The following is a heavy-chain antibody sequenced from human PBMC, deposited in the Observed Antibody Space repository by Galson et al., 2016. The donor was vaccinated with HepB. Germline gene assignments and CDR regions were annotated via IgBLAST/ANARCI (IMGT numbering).Heavy chain of an antibody. CDR1: GFIVSSNY. J-gene: IGHJ6*02. V-gene: IGHV3-53*01. D-gene: IGHD4-17*01. CDR3: TTDVGMTTVTNLREDYYGMDV. Sequence: SLRLSCAASGFIVSSNYMTWVRQAPGKGLEWVSIIYISGSTYYADSVKGRFTISRDNSKNTLYLQMNSLKTEDTAVYYCTTDVGMTTVTNLREDYYGMDVWGQGTTVTVSS. CDR2: IYISGST.